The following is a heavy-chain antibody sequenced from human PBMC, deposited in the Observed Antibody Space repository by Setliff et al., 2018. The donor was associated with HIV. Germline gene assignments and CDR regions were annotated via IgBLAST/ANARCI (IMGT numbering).Heavy chain of an antibody. Sequence: ASVKVSCKASGYTFTSYGISWVRQAPGQGLEWMGWISAYNGNTNYAQKLQGRVTMTTDTSTSTAYMELRSLRSDDTAVYYCAREGIERYQYYNFWSGYYTPDYWGRGTLVTVSS. CDR1: GYTFTSYG. D-gene: IGHD3-3*01. J-gene: IGHJ4*02. CDR3: AREGIERYQYYNFWSGYYTPDY. V-gene: IGHV1-18*01. CDR2: ISAYNGNT.